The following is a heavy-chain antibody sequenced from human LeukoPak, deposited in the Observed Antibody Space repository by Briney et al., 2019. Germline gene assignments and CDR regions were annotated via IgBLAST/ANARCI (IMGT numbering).Heavy chain of an antibody. CDR3: ARGPTDTNYYDSSPMR. CDR2: INHSGST. V-gene: IGHV4-34*01. Sequence: PSETLSLTCTVSGGPIDAISVYDWSWIRQPPGKGLEWIGEINHSGSTNYNTSLKSRVTISVDTSKNQFSLKLSSVTAADTAVYYCARGPTDTNYYDSSPMRWGQGTLVTVSS. J-gene: IGHJ4*02. CDR1: GGPIDAISVYD. D-gene: IGHD3-22*01.